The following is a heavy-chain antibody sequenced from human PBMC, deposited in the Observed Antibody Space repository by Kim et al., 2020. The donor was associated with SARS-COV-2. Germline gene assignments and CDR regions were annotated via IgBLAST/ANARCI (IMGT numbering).Heavy chain of an antibody. J-gene: IGHJ4*02. D-gene: IGHD6-19*01. CDR3: ARPGIAVAGIGP. V-gene: IGHV4-39*01. CDR2: IYYSGST. CDR1: GGSISSSSYY. Sequence: SETLSLTCTVSGGSISSSSYYWGWIRQPPGKGLEWIGSIYYSGSTYYNPSLKSRVTISVDTSKNQFSLKLSSVTAADTAVYYCARPGIAVAGIGPWGQGTLVTVSS.